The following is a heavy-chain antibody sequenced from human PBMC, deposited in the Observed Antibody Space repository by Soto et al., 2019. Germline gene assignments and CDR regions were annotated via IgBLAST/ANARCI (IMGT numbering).Heavy chain of an antibody. CDR1: GYSISSGYY. D-gene: IGHD2-15*01. CDR3: ARGWVVVAATFFDY. CDR2: IYESGST. V-gene: IGHV4-38-2*01. J-gene: IGHJ4*02. Sequence: SETLSLTCAVSGYSISSGYYWGWIRQPPGKGLEWIGSIYESGSTYYNPSLKSRVTTSVDTSKNQFSLKLTSVTAADTAVYYCARGWVVVAATFFDYWGQGTLVTVSS.